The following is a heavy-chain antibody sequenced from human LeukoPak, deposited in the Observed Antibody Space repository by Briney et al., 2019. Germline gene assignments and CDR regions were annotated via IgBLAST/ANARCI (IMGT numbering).Heavy chain of an antibody. CDR1: GFTFSSYG. J-gene: IGHJ4*02. V-gene: IGHV3-30*18. Sequence: PGGSLRLSCAASGFTFSSYGMHWVRQAPGKGLEWVAVISYDGSNKYYADSVKGRFTISRDNSKNTLYLQMNSLRAEDTAVYYCAKAQWLLLGYFDYWGQGTLVTVSS. CDR2: ISYDGSNK. D-gene: IGHD3-22*01. CDR3: AKAQWLLLGYFDY.